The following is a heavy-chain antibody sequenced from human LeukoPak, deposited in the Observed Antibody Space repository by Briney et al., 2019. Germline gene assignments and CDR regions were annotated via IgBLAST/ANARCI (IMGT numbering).Heavy chain of an antibody. D-gene: IGHD1-26*01. CDR2: IRWNSGHI. V-gene: IGHV3-9*01. CDR3: VKDMGFPLDAFDI. CDR1: GFSFDEYA. J-gene: IGHJ3*02. Sequence: GGSLRLSCAGSGFSFDEYAMPWVRQAPGKGLEWVSGIRWNSGHIAYADSVKGRFTISRDNAKNSLYLEMSSLRVEDTALYYCVKDMGFPLDAFDIWGQGTMVTVSS.